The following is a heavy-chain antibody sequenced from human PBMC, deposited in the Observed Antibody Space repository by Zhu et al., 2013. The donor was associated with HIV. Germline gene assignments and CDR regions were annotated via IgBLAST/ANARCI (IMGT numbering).Heavy chain of an antibody. V-gene: IGHV1-2*02. D-gene: IGHD3-16*01. CDR2: INPKNGGT. CDR1: AYTFTAYY. J-gene: IGHJ4*02. CDR3: AREDRRLMTTLDY. Sequence: QAQLVQSGTEVKKPGASVRVSCKTFAYTFTAYYIHWVRQAPGQGLEWMGWINPKNGGTNYAQKFKGRVTMTRDTSIDTAYMDLKNLKSDETAVYYCAREDRRLMTTLDYVGPGNPGHHLL.